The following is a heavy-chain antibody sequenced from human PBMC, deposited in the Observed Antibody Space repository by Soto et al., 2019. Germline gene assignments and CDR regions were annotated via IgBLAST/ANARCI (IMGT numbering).Heavy chain of an antibody. V-gene: IGHV3-23*01. CDR2: ISGGGDRT. Sequence: EVQLLESGEGLVRPGGPLGLPCLGSESTFFINPLNWVRRLQGKGREWVSTISGGGDRTFDEDTVKGRFTISRDNSKNTVNLQMNSLRADDTAVYYCARKVLGSTSRPDWWYFDLWGRGTLVTVSS. D-gene: IGHD2-2*01. CDR1: ESTFFINP. J-gene: IGHJ2*01. CDR3: ARKVLGSTSRPDWWYFDL.